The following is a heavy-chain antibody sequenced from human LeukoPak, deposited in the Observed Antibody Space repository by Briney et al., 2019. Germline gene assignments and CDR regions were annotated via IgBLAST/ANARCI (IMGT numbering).Heavy chain of an antibody. V-gene: IGHV3-23*01. J-gene: IGHJ4*01. CDR2: FSETNSGI. D-gene: IGHD2/OR15-2a*01. CDR3: AKVVQTGNSMFDY. CDR1: GFTFSSFA. Sequence: GGSLRLSCAASGFTFSSFAMSWVRQAPGKGLEWVSGFSETNSGIYYADSVKGRFTISRDNSRNTLYLQMNSLGVEDTAIYFCAKVVQTGNSMFDYWGQGALVNVSS.